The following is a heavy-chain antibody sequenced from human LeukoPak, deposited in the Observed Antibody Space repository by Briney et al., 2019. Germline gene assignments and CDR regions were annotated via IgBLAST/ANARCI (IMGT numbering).Heavy chain of an antibody. Sequence: ASVTVSCKASGYTFTGYGISWVRQAPGQGVESMGCISADNRNTNYAQKIQTRVTITTDTPTSTTYMELRTLSSAATAVYYCATTRYYFDYWGQGTLITVSS. CDR2: ISADNRNT. V-gene: IGHV1-18*01. CDR3: ATTRYYFDY. J-gene: IGHJ4*02. D-gene: IGHD4-11*01. CDR1: GYTFTGYG.